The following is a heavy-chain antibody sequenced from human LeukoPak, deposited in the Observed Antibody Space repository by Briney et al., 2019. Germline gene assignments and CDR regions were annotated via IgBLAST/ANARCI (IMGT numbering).Heavy chain of an antibody. Sequence: GGSLRLSCAPSGFTFSSYWMSWVGRAQGKGLEWVANIKQDGSDKYYADSVKGRFTISRDNAKNSLYLQLNSLRAEDTAVYYCAREGDSGSYFLDYWGQGTLVTVSS. J-gene: IGHJ4*02. CDR3: AREGDSGSYFLDY. CDR1: GFTFSSYW. V-gene: IGHV3-7*01. D-gene: IGHD1-26*01. CDR2: IKQDGSDK.